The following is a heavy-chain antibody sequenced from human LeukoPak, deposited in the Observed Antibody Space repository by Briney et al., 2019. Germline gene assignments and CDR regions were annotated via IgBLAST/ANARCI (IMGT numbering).Heavy chain of an antibody. CDR3: ARQNVVVIDY. Sequence: SETLSLTCTVSGGSISSYYWSWIRQPPGKGLEWIGYIYYSGSTNYNPSLKSRVTISVDTSKNQFSLKLSSVTAADTAVYYCARQNVVVIDYWGQGTLVTASS. CDR1: GGSISSYY. CDR2: IYYSGST. D-gene: IGHD3-22*01. J-gene: IGHJ4*02. V-gene: IGHV4-59*08.